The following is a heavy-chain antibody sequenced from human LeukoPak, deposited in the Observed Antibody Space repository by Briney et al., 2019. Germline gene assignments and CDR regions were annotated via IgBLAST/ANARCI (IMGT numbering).Heavy chain of an antibody. J-gene: IGHJ4*02. CDR3: ARSYCSSTSCYGYFDY. CDR1: GYTFTGYY. V-gene: IGHV1-2*04. Sequence: ASVKVSCKASGYTFTGYYMHWVRQAPGQGLEWMGWINPNSGGTNYAQKFQGWVTMTRDTSISTAYMELSRLRSDDTAVYYCARSYCSSTSCYGYFDYWGQGTLVTVSS. CDR2: INPNSGGT. D-gene: IGHD2-2*01.